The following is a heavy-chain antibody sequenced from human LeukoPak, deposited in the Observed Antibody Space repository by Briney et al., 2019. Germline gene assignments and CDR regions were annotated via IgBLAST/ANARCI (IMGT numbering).Heavy chain of an antibody. D-gene: IGHD2-21*01. CDR1: GFTFSTYA. CDR3: ARDQGGDGGFDY. Sequence: GGSLRLSCAASGFTFSTYAMHWVRQAPGKGLEWVAVISYDGNKKYYADSVKGRFTISRDNSKNTLNLQMISLRAEDTAVYYCARDQGGDGGFDYWGQGIVVTVSS. CDR2: ISYDGNKK. V-gene: IGHV3-30*04. J-gene: IGHJ4*02.